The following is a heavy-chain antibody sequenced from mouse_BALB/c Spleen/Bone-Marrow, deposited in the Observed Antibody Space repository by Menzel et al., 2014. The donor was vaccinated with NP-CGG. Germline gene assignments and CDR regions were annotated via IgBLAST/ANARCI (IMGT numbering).Heavy chain of an antibody. V-gene: IGHV5-6-5*01. CDR1: GFTFXSYA. J-gene: IGHJ4*01. CDR3: ARGRTRGYTMDY. CDR2: ISSGSST. Sequence: EVKLMESGGGLVKPGGSLKLSCAASGFTFXSYAMSWVRQTPEKRLEWVASISSGSSTYYPDSVKGRFTISRDNARNILYLQMSSLRSEDTAMYYCARGRTRGYTMDYWGQGTSVTVSS.